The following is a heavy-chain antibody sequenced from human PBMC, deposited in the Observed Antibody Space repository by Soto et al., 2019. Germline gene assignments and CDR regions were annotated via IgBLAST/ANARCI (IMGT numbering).Heavy chain of an antibody. J-gene: IGHJ5*02. CDR2: IYHSGST. CDR1: GGSISSSNW. CDR3: ARAKGLAATVGLNDKYNWFDP. V-gene: IGHV4-4*02. Sequence: PSETLSLTCAVSGGSISSSNWWSWVRQPPGKGLEWIGEIYHSGSTNYNPSLKSRVTISVDTSKNQFSLKLSSVTAADTAVYYCARAKGLAATVGLNDKYNWFDPWGQGTLVTVSS. D-gene: IGHD2-15*01.